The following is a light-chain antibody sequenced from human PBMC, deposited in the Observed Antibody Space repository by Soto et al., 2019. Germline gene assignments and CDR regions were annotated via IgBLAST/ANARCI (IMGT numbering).Light chain of an antibody. CDR1: SSDVGGYNF. CDR3: SSYTSSTTPLV. V-gene: IGLV2-14*03. J-gene: IGLJ1*01. Sequence: QSVLTQPASMSGSPGQSITISCTGTSSDVGGYNFVSWYQQHPGKAPKLMIYDVVNRPSGVSTRFSGSKSGNTASLTISGLQAEDEADYYCSSYTSSTTPLVFGTGTKLTVL. CDR2: DVV.